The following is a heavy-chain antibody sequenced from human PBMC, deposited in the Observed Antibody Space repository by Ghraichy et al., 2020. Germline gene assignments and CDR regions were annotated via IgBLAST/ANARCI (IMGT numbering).Heavy chain of an antibody. D-gene: IGHD2-2*01. CDR2: IYSGGST. Sequence: GGSLRLSCAASGFTVSSNYMSWVRQAPGKGLEWVSVIYSGGSTYYADSVKGRFTISRDNSKNTLYLQMNSLRAEHTAVYYCARGPPPSPGYCTSTSCYPLDYWGQGTLVTVSS. CDR3: ARGPPPSPGYCTSTSCYPLDY. CDR1: GFTVSSNY. J-gene: IGHJ4*02. V-gene: IGHV3-53*01.